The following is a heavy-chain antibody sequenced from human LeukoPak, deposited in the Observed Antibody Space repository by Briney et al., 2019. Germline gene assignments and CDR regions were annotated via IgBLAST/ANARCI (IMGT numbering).Heavy chain of an antibody. CDR1: GFTFSSYA. CDR2: ISYDGSNK. CDR3: ARGPLYDYVWGTYREGFDY. J-gene: IGHJ4*02. V-gene: IGHV3-30-3*01. D-gene: IGHD3-16*02. Sequence: GGSLRLSCAASGFTFSSYAMHWVRQAPGKGLEWVAVISYDGSNKYYADSVKGRFTISRDNSKNTLYLQMNSLRAEDTAVYYCARGPLYDYVWGTYREGFDYWGQGTLVTVSS.